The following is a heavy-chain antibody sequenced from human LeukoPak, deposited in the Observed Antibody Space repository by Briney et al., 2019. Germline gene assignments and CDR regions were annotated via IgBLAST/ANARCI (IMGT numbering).Heavy chain of an antibody. CDR3: ARLRIAAAGPLDY. Sequence: GESLKISCKGSGYGFTSYWIGWVRQMPGKGLEWIGIIYPGDSDTRYSPSFQGQVTISADKSISTAYLQWSSLKASDTAMYYCARLRIAAAGPLDYWGQGTLVTVSS. CDR1: GYGFTSYW. V-gene: IGHV5-51*01. D-gene: IGHD6-13*01. CDR2: IYPGDSDT. J-gene: IGHJ4*02.